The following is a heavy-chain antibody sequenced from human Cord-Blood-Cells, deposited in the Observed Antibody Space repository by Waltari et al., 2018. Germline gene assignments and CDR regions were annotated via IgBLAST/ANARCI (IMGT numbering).Heavy chain of an antibody. Sequence: QVQLVQSGAEVKKPGASVKVSCKASGYTFPSYYMHWVGQAPGQGLEWIGIINPSGGSTSYAQKFQGRVTMTRDTSTSTVYMELSSLRSEDTAVYYCARTYDFWSGYYSGLGYWGQGTLVTVSS. CDR1: GYTFPSYY. D-gene: IGHD3-3*01. CDR3: ARTYDFWSGYYSGLGY. V-gene: IGHV1-46*01. CDR2: INPSGGST. J-gene: IGHJ4*02.